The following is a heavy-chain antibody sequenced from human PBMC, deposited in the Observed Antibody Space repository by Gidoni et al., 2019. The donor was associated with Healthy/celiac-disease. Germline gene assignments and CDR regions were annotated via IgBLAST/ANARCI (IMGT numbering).Heavy chain of an antibody. Sequence: KGRFTISRDNAKNTLYLQMNSLRAEDTAVYYCARLPVGGVDYWGQGTLVTVSS. D-gene: IGHD1-26*01. CDR3: ARLPVGGVDY. V-gene: IGHV3-74*01. J-gene: IGHJ4*02.